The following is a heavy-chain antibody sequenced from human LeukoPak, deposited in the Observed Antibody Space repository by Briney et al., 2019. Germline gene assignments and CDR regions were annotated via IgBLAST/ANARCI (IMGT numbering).Heavy chain of an antibody. Sequence: SETLSLTCAVSGYSISSGYYWGWIRRPPGKGLEWIGSIYDSGSTNYNPSLKRRVTMSVDTSKNQFSLKLSSVTAADTAVYYCARDPSARYYFDYWGRGTLVTVSS. V-gene: IGHV4-38-2*02. CDR1: GYSISSGYY. CDR2: IYDSGST. J-gene: IGHJ4*02. CDR3: ARDPSARYYFDY.